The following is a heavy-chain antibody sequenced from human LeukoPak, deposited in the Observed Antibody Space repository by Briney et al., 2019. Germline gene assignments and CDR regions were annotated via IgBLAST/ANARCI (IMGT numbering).Heavy chain of an antibody. CDR2: IYYSGST. V-gene: IGHV4-30-4*08. J-gene: IGHJ4*02. Sequence: SETLSLTCAVYGGSFSGYYWSWIRQPPGKGLEWIGYIYYSGSTYYNPSLKSRVTISVDTSKNQFSLKLSSVTAADTAVYYCAREQYYDSSGYVSLFDYWGQGTLVTVSS. D-gene: IGHD3-22*01. CDR3: AREQYYDSSGYVSLFDY. CDR1: GGSFSGYY.